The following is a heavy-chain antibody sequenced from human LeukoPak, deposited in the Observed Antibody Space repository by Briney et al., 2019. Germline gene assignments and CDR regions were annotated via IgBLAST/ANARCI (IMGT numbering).Heavy chain of an antibody. V-gene: IGHV5-51*01. CDR1: GYSFTSYW. J-gene: IGHJ6*02. CDR2: IYPGDSDT. Sequence: GESLKISCKVSGYSFTSYWIGWVRQMPGKGLEWMGIIYPGDSDTKYSPSFQGQVTISADKSINTAYLQWSSLKASDTAIYYCARRAGYCSGANCYFSTMDVWGQGTTVTVSS. D-gene: IGHD2-2*01. CDR3: ARRAGYCSGANCYFSTMDV.